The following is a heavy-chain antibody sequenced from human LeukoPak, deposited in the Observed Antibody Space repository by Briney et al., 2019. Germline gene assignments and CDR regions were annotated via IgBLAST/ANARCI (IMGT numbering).Heavy chain of an antibody. Sequence: EASVKVSCKTSGYTFTSYDINWVRQAPGQGLEWMGWISAYNGNTNYAQKLQGRVTMTTDTSTSTAYMELRSLRSDDTAVYYCARDDLYWSANPAARRFDYWGQGTLVTVSS. CDR1: GYTFTSYD. D-gene: IGHD6-6*01. CDR3: ARDDLYWSANPAARRFDY. CDR2: ISAYNGNT. J-gene: IGHJ4*02. V-gene: IGHV1-18*01.